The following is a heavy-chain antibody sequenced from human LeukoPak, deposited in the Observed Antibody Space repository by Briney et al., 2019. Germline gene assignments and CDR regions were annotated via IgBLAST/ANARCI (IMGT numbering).Heavy chain of an antibody. CDR2: ITTRSSYI. Sequence: GGSLRLTCAASGFTFSSYSMNWVRQAPGKGLEWVSSITTRSSYIYYADSVKGRFTISRDDAKSSLYLQMSSLRAEDTAVYYCARDPAAAGSVWLDPWGQGILVTVSS. D-gene: IGHD6-13*01. J-gene: IGHJ5*02. V-gene: IGHV3-21*01. CDR3: ARDPAAAGSVWLDP. CDR1: GFTFSSYS.